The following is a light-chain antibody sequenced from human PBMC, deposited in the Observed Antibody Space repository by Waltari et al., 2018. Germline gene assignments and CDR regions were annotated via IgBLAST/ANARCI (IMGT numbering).Light chain of an antibody. CDR3: QESGSSIMYN. CDR2: GAY. V-gene: IGKV3-20*01. CDR1: QRLTKQY. Sequence: LTQAPGTLSLSPGETATLSFRARQRLTKQYLAWYQQKPGQAPGLLIYGAYSRAAGIPDRFSGSRSGTDFTLTISSPEPEASEVYYCQESGSSIMYNSGQGTKLEIK. J-gene: IGKJ2*01.